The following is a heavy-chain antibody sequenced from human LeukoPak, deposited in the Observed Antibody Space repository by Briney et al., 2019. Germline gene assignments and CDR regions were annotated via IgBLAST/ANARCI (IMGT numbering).Heavy chain of an antibody. Sequence: PGGSLRLSCAASGFTFSSYAMSWVRQAPGKGLEWVSAISGSGGSTYYADSVKGRFTISRDNSKNTLYLQMNSLRAEDTAVYYCAFELRYFDWLFAGNDYWGQGTLVTVSS. J-gene: IGHJ4*02. V-gene: IGHV3-23*01. CDR2: ISGSGGST. D-gene: IGHD3-9*01. CDR3: AFELRYFDWLFAGNDY. CDR1: GFTFSSYA.